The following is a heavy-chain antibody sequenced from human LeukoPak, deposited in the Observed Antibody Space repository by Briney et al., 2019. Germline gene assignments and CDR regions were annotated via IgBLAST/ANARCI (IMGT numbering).Heavy chain of an antibody. CDR3: ARSGDSGYAPNHYYYYYMDV. D-gene: IGHD5-12*01. V-gene: IGHV1-46*01. CDR2: INPSGGST. Sequence: GASVKVSCKASGYTFTSYYMHWVRQAPGQGLEWMGIINPSGGSTSYAQKFQGRVTMTRDTSTSTVYMELSSLRSEDTAVYYCARSGDSGYAPNHYYYYYMDVWGKGTTVTVSS. J-gene: IGHJ6*03. CDR1: GYTFTSYY.